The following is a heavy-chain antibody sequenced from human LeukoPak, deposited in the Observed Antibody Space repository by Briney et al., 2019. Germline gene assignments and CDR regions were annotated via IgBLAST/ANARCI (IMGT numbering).Heavy chain of an antibody. D-gene: IGHD3-10*01. V-gene: IGHV4-59*01. J-gene: IGHJ4*02. Sequence: PSETLSPTWTLAGGSISSYYWSWIRQPPGKGLGWLGYIYYSGSTNYNPSLKTRAPISVDTPKNQFSLKLSSVTAADTAVYYCARVVSYYGSGSYDWGQGTLVTVSS. CDR2: IYYSGST. CDR1: GGSISSYY. CDR3: ARVVSYYGSGSYD.